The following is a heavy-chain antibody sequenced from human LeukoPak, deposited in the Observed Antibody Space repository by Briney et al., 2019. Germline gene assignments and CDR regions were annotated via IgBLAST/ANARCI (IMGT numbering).Heavy chain of an antibody. V-gene: IGHV1-18*01. CDR2: ISAYNGNT. D-gene: IGHD2-15*01. CDR3: ARDSSLWIVFDY. Sequence: ASVKVSCKAYGYTFTSYGISWVRQAPGQGLEWMGWISAYNGNTNYAQKLQGRVTMTTDTSTSTAYMELRSLRSDDTAVYYCARDSSLWIVFDYWGQGTLVTVSS. CDR1: GYTFTSYG. J-gene: IGHJ4*02.